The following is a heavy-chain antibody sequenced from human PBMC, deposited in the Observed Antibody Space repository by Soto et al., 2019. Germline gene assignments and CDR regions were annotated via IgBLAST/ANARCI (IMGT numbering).Heavy chain of an antibody. D-gene: IGHD4-17*01. Sequence: GGSLRLSCAASGFTFSSYAMHWVRQAPGKGLEWVAVISYDGSNKYYADSVKGRFTISRGNSKNTLYLQMNSLRAEDTAVYYCARGHDYGDYYFDYWGQGTLVTV. CDR3: ARGHDYGDYYFDY. J-gene: IGHJ4*02. V-gene: IGHV3-30-3*01. CDR1: GFTFSSYA. CDR2: ISYDGSNK.